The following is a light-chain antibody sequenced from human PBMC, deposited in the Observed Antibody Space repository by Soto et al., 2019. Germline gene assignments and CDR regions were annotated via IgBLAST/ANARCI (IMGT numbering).Light chain of an antibody. CDR1: QSISSW. J-gene: IGKJ1*01. Sequence: DIQMPQSPYTLSASVGPSDPITCRASQSISSWLAWYQQKPGKAPNLLIYKASSLESGVPSRFSGSGTGTEFTLTISSLQPEDFATYYCQQYKSYSRTFGQGTKVDIK. V-gene: IGKV1-5*03. CDR3: QQYKSYSRT. CDR2: KAS.